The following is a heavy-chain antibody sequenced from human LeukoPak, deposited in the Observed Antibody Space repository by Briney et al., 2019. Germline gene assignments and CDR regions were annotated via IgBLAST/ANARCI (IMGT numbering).Heavy chain of an antibody. Sequence: SETLSLTCAVYGGSFSRYSWSWVRQPPGKGLEWIGYIYYSGSTNYNPSLKSRVTISVDTSKNQFSLKLSSVTAADTAVYYCARGRTYYYGSGSYFDYWGQGTLVTVSS. CDR1: GGSFSRYS. CDR3: ARGRTYYYGSGSYFDY. D-gene: IGHD3-10*01. J-gene: IGHJ4*02. V-gene: IGHV4-59*01. CDR2: IYYSGST.